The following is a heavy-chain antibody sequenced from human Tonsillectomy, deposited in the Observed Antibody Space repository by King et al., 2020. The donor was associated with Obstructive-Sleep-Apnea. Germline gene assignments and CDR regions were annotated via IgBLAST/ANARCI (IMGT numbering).Heavy chain of an antibody. CDR2: TYYRSKWYN. D-gene: IGHD3-3*01. CDR1: GDSVSSNSAA. V-gene: IGHV6-1*01. J-gene: IGHJ4*02. CDR3: TREASSGPRSFDY. Sequence: VQLQQSGPGLVKPSQTLSLTCAISGDSVSSNSAAWNWIRQSPSRGLEWLGRTYYRSKWYNDYAESVESRLTINRDTSKNQFSLQLNSLTPEDTAVYYCTREASSGPRSFDYWGQGTLVTVSS.